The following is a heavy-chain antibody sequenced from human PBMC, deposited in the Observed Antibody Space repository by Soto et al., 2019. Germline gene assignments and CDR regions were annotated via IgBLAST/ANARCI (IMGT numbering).Heavy chain of an antibody. Sequence: SVKVSCKASGGTFSSYTISWVRQAPGQGLEWMGRIIPILGIANYAQKFQGRVTITADKSTSTAYMELSSLRSEDTAVYYCARGQYCSSTSCYVGDYYYYGMDVWG. J-gene: IGHJ6*02. CDR3: ARGQYCSSTSCYVGDYYYYGMDV. CDR1: GGTFSSYT. CDR2: IIPILGIA. D-gene: IGHD2-2*01. V-gene: IGHV1-69*02.